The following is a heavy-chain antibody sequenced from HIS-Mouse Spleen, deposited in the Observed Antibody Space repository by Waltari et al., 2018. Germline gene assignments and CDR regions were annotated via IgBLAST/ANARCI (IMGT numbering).Heavy chain of an antibody. CDR1: GYTFTGYY. V-gene: IGHV1-2*02. CDR2: VNPNSGGT. CDR3: ARLVTVGNYYFDY. D-gene: IGHD4-17*01. Sequence: QVQLVQSGAEVKKPGASVKVSCKASGYTFTGYYMHWVRQAPGQGLEWMGVVNPNSGGTNYAQKFQGRVTMTRDTSISTAYMELSRLRSDDTAVYYCARLVTVGNYYFDYWGQGTLVTVSS. J-gene: IGHJ4*02.